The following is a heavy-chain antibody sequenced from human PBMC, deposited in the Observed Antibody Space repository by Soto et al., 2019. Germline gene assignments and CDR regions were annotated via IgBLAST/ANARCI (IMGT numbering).Heavy chain of an antibody. CDR2: ISAYNGNT. Sequence: ASVKVSCKASGYTFTSYGISWVRQAPGQGLAWMGWISAYNGNTNYAQKLQGRVTMTTDTSTSTAYMELRSLRSDDTAVYYCARDRMDIVVVVAATHDAFDIWGQGTMVTVSS. V-gene: IGHV1-18*01. J-gene: IGHJ3*02. CDR1: GYTFTSYG. CDR3: ARDRMDIVVVVAATHDAFDI. D-gene: IGHD2-15*01.